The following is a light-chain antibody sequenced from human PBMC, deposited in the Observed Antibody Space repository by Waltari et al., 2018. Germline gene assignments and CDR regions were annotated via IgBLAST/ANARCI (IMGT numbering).Light chain of an antibody. Sequence: QSALTQPASVSGSPGQSITISCTGTSSDVVGSKYVSWYHQHPGKAPKLMIYEVSNRPSGISNRFSGSKSGNTASLTISGLQAEDESDYYCSSSTTGVVVFGGGTKLTVL. CDR1: SSDVVGSKY. J-gene: IGLJ2*01. V-gene: IGLV2-14*01. CDR2: EVS. CDR3: SSSTTGVVV.